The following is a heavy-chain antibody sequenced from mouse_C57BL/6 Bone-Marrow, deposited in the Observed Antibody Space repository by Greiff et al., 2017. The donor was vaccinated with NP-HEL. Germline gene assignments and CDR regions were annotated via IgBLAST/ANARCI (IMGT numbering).Heavy chain of an antibody. J-gene: IGHJ1*03. Sequence: DVQLVESGPELVKPGASVKIPCKASGYTFTDYNMDWVKQSHGKSLEWIGDINPNNGGTIYNQKFKGKATLTVDKSSSTAYMELRGLTSEDTAVYYGARGPLLLTLWYFDVWGTGTTLTVSS. CDR3: ARGPLLLTLWYFDV. CDR2: INPNNGGT. D-gene: IGHD1-2*01. V-gene: IGHV1-18*01. CDR1: GYTFTDYN.